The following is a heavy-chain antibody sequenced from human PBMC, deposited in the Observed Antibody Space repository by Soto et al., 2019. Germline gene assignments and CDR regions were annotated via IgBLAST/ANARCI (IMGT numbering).Heavy chain of an antibody. CDR1: GFSFSSYA. J-gene: IGHJ4*02. CDR2: ISGSDGST. CDR3: AKDRERDAWYEDY. D-gene: IGHD6-13*01. V-gene: IGHV3-23*01. Sequence: GSLRLSCVASGFSFSSYAMSWVRQAPGKGLEWVSVISGSDGSTYYADSVKGRFTISRDNSKNTLYLQMNSLRAEDTAVYYCAKDRERDAWYEDYWGQGTLVTVSS.